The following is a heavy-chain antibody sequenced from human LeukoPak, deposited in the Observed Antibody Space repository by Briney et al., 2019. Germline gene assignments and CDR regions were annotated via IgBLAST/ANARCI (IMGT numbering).Heavy chain of an antibody. J-gene: IGHJ6*02. V-gene: IGHV6-1*01. CDR2: TYYRSRWYI. Sequence: SQTLSLTCAISGDSVSSNIATWNWIRQSPSRGLEWLGRTYYRSRWYIDYAASVKSRLTISPDTSGNQFSLRLNSVTPDDTGVYYCTRDQDGMGVWGQGTTVTVSS. CDR3: TRDQDGMGV. CDR1: GDSVSSNIAT.